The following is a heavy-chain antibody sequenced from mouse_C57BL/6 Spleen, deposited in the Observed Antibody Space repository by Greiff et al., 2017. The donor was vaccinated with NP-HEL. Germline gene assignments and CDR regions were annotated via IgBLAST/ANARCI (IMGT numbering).Heavy chain of an antibody. D-gene: IGHD1-1*01. CDR1: GYTFTDYY. Sequence: VQLQQSGPVLVKPGASVKMSCKASGYTFTDYYMNWVKQSHGKSLEWIGVINPYNGGTSYNQKFKGKATLTVDKSSSTAYMELNSLTSEDSAVYYCASHYYGSSLFDYWGQGTTLTVSS. CDR2: INPYNGGT. V-gene: IGHV1-19*01. CDR3: ASHYYGSSLFDY. J-gene: IGHJ2*01.